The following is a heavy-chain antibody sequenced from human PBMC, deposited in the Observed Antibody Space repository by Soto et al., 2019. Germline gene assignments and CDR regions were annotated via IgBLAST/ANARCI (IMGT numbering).Heavy chain of an antibody. CDR1: GYTFTSYG. D-gene: IGHD2-15*01. CDR3: ARVDIVVLRGAFGS. CDR2: ISAYNGNT. J-gene: IGHJ3*02. Sequence: QVQLVQSGAEVKKPGASVKVSCKASGYTFTSYGISWVRQAPGQGLEWMGGISAYNGNTNYAQKLQGRVTMTTDTSTSTDYMERRSLRSVDTAVYYCARVDIVVLRGAFGSWGPGTLVTVSS. V-gene: IGHV1-18*01.